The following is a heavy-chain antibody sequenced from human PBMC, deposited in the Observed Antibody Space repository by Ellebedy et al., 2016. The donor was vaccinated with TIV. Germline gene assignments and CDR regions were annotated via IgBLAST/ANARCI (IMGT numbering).Heavy chain of an antibody. D-gene: IGHD4-17*01. Sequence: AASVKVSCKASGYTFIGYYLHWVRQAPGQGLEWMGWINPISGGAYYAQKFQGRVTMTGDTAVSTAYMELSRLSPDDTAVYYCAREGMTTVTYYYGMDVWGQGTTVTVSS. V-gene: IGHV1-2*02. CDR2: INPISGGA. CDR1: GYTFIGYY. CDR3: AREGMTTVTYYYGMDV. J-gene: IGHJ6*02.